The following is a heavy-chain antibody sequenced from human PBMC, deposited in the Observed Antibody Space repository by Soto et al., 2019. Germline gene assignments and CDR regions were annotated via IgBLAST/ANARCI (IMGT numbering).Heavy chain of an antibody. CDR2: IYWDNDK. D-gene: IGHD3-16*01. V-gene: IGHV2-5*02. CDR1: GFSLNTTAVG. CDR3: ANREGDDYVWGSFQDAFYX. Sequence: GPTLVHPTQTLTLTCTLSGFSLNTTAVGVGWIRHPPVGALEWLALIYWDNDKLYNPSLKTRLTITKDTSKNKVVLKMTNMDLVETSTYFCANREGDDYVWGSFQDAFYXWGQGTMVPVS. J-gene: IGHJ3*02.